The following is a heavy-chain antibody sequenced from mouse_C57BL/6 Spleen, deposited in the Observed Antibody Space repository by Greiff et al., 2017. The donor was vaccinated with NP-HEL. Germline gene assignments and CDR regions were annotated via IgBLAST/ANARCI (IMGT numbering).Heavy chain of an antibody. CDR1: GYAFSSSW. J-gene: IGHJ2*01. CDR3: ARGNYGDYFDY. Sequence: QVQLKESGPELVKPGASVKISCKASGYAFSSSWMNWVKQRPGKGLEWIGRIYPGDGDTNYNGKFKGKATLTADKSSSTAYMILSILTSEDSAVYFCARGNYGDYFDYWGQGTTLTVSS. V-gene: IGHV1-82*01. D-gene: IGHD1-1*02. CDR2: IYPGDGDT.